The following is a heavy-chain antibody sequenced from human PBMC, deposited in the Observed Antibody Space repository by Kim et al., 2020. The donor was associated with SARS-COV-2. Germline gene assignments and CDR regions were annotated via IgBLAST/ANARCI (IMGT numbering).Heavy chain of an antibody. Sequence: SEALSLTCTVSGGSISGGSYYWGWIRQPPGKGLEWIGTIYYGGNTQYNPSLRSRVTISVDTSKKQFSLRLISVTAADTAVYYCAKVYSGSYYGPFDPWGQGTLVTVSS. CDR2: IYYGGNT. CDR3: AKVYSGSYYGPFDP. CDR1: GGSISGGSYY. D-gene: IGHD1-26*01. J-gene: IGHJ5*02. V-gene: IGHV4-39*01.